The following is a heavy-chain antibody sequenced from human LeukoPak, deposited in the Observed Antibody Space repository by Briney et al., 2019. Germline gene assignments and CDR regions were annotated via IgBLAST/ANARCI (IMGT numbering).Heavy chain of an antibody. V-gene: IGHV3-15*01. CDR2: FKRKTDGGKT. CDR1: GFTFSNAW. J-gene: IGHJ3*02. Sequence: GGSLRLSCAASGFTFSNAWMSWVRQAPGKGLEWVGRFKRKTDGGKTDYAAPVKGTLTISRDDSKNTLYLQMNSLKTEDTAVYYCTTHPVFDIWGQGTMVTVSS. CDR3: TTHPVFDI.